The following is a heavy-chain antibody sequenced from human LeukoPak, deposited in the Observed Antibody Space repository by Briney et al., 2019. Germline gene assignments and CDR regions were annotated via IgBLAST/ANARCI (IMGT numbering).Heavy chain of an antibody. Sequence: ASVKLSCKASGYTFTSYDINWVRQATGQGPEWMGWMNPNSGNTGYAQQFQGRVTMTRTTSTSTAYMELSSLRSDDTAVYYCARGWLGQLLQDYWGRGTLVTVSS. CDR3: ARGWLGQLLQDY. CDR1: GYTFTSYD. CDR2: MNPNSGNT. V-gene: IGHV1-8*01. J-gene: IGHJ4*02. D-gene: IGHD3-10*01.